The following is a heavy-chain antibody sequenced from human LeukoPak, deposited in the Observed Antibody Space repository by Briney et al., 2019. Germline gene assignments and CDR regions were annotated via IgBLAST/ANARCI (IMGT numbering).Heavy chain of an antibody. D-gene: IGHD6-13*01. CDR3: AKARAGDITAAFNY. CDR1: GFTFSSYA. J-gene: IGHJ4*02. V-gene: IGHV3-23*01. Sequence: PGGSLRLSCAASGFTFSSYAMSWVRQAPGKGLEWVSGISSGGNTYYADSVKGRFTISRDNSGNTLSLQMNSLRAEDTAIYYCAKARAGDITAAFNYWGQGTLVTVSS. CDR2: ISSGGNT.